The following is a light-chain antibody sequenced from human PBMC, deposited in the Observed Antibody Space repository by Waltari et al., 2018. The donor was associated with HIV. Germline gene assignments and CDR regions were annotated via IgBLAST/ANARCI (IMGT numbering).Light chain of an antibody. J-gene: IGLJ2*01. CDR2: ENT. V-gene: IGLV3-1*01. CDR3: QAWDSSTVL. Sequence: SYELSQPPSVSVSPGQTASISCSGGKLGDKSASWYQQQPGQSPVLVIYENTKRPSGIPERFSGSISGNTATLTISGTQAMDEADYYCQAWDSSTVLFGGGTKLTVL. CDR1: KLGDKS.